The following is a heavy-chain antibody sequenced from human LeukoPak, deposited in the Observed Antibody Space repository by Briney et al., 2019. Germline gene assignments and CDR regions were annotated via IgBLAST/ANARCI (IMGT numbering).Heavy chain of an antibody. CDR1: GFTYSGYW. CDR2: IKEDGSEK. Sequence: PGGSLRLSCAASGFTYSGYWMSWVRQAPGKGLECVANIKEDGSEKYYADSVRGRFSISRDNAKNSLYLQMNSLRAEDTAVYYCARDKAAGSYYGSAFDNWGQGTMVTVSS. J-gene: IGHJ3*02. CDR3: ARDKAAGSYYGSAFDN. D-gene: IGHD1-26*01. V-gene: IGHV3-7*01.